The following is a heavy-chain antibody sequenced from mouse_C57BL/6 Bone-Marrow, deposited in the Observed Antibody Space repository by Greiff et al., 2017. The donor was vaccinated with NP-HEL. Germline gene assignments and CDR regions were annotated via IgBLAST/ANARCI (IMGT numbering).Heavy chain of an antibody. Sequence: VQLQQSGPELVKPGASVKISCKASGYTFTDYYMNWVKQSHGKSLEWIGDINPNNGGTSYSQKFKGKATLTVDKSSSTAYMELRSLTSEDSAVYYCARSLNWGLDYWGQGTTLTVSS. CDR1: GYTFTDYY. D-gene: IGHD4-1*01. J-gene: IGHJ2*01. CDR2: INPNNGGT. CDR3: ARSLNWGLDY. V-gene: IGHV1-26*01.